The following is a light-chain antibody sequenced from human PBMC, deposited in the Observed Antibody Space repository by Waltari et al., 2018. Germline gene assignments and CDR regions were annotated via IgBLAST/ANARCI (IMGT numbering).Light chain of an antibody. CDR2: GDN. CDR3: QSRDSYTDRV. V-gene: IGLV3-19*01. J-gene: IGLJ3*02. CDR1: SLRKYY. Sequence: SSELTQDPTVSVALGQTVSITCQGDSLRKYYASWYRQRPGKAPLLVIYGDNNRTSGIPDRFSTSTSGDTAFLTITETQAEDECDYYCQSRDSYTDRVFGGGTKLTVI.